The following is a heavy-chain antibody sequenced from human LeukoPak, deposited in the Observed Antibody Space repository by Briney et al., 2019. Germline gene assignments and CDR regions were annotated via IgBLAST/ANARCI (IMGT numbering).Heavy chain of an antibody. Sequence: HAGGSLRLSCAASGSTFSNYWMHWVRQAPGKGLVWVSGIHTDGSTTDYADSVKGRFTISRDNAKNTLYLQMNSLSAEDTAVYYCARDRPNNWFDPWGQGTLVTVSS. V-gene: IGHV3-74*01. CDR1: GSTFSNYW. CDR2: IHTDGSTT. J-gene: IGHJ5*02. CDR3: ARDRPNNWFDP.